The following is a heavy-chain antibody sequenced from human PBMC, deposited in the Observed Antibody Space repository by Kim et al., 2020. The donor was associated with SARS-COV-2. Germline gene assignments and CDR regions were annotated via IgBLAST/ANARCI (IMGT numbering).Heavy chain of an antibody. CDR1: GFILSGFW. V-gene: IGHV3-74*01. Sequence: GGSLRLSCKASGFILSGFWMHWVRQVPGKGLVWVSRINSDGTSTNYADSVKGRFTIYRDNAKNTLYVQMNSLRAEDTAVYYCARGSGVADGWFGSWGQGTLVTVSS. CDR3: ARGSGVADGWFGS. D-gene: IGHD2-21*01. J-gene: IGHJ5*01. CDR2: INSDGTST.